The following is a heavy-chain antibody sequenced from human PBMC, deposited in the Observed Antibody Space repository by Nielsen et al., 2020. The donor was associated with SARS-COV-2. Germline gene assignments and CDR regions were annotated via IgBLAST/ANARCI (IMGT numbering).Heavy chain of an antibody. CDR2: IRSKANSYAT. CDR1: GFTFSGSA. D-gene: IGHD2-21*02. V-gene: IGHV3-73*01. J-gene: IGHJ6*02. Sequence: GESLKISCAASGFTFSGSAMHWVRQASGKGLEWVGRIRSKANSYATAYAASVKGRFTISRDDSKNTAYLQMNSLKTEDTAVYYCTRREYCGGDCYYYYYYGMDVWGQGTTVTVSS. CDR3: TRREYCGGDCYYYYYYGMDV.